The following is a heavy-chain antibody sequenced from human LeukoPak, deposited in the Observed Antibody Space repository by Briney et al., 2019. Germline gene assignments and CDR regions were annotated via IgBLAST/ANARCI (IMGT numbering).Heavy chain of an antibody. CDR1: GGSISSYY. J-gene: IGHJ6*03. CDR2: IYTSGST. CDR3: ARQGQQLVQGYMDV. V-gene: IGHV4-4*09. Sequence: PSETLSLTCTVSGGSISSYYWSWIRQPPGKGLEWIGYIYTSGSTNYNPSLKSRVTISVDTSKSQFSLKLSSVTAADTAVYYCARQGQQLVQGYMDVWGKGTTVTVSS. D-gene: IGHD6-13*01.